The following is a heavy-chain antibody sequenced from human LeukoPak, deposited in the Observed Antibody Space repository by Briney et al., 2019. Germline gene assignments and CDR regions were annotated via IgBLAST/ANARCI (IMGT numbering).Heavy chain of an antibody. V-gene: IGHV4-59*06. Sequence: SETLSLTCTVSGGSISSYYRSWVRQHPGRGRGWVGYIYYSGSTYYNPSLKSRVTISVDTSKNQFSLKLNSVTAADTAVYYCARGGYYDSSGPGVFDYWGQGTLVTVSS. D-gene: IGHD3-22*01. CDR1: GGSISSYY. CDR3: ARGGYYDSSGPGVFDY. CDR2: IYYSGST. J-gene: IGHJ4*02.